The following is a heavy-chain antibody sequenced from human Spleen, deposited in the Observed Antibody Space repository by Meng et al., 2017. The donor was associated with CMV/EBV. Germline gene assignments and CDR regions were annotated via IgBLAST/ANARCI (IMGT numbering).Heavy chain of an antibody. CDR2: ISGSGGST. V-gene: IGHV3-23*01. CDR1: GFTFSSYA. Sequence: GESLKISCAASGFTFSSYAMSWVRQAPGKGLEWVSAISGSGGSTYYADSVKGRFTISRDNSKNTLYLQMNSLRAEDTAVYYCARADIVVVPAAGLSFDYWGQGTLVTVSS. CDR3: ARADIVVVPAAGLSFDY. D-gene: IGHD2-2*01. J-gene: IGHJ4*02.